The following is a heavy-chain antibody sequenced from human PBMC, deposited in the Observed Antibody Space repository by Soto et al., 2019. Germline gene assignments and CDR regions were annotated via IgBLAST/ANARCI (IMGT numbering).Heavy chain of an antibody. D-gene: IGHD7-27*01. J-gene: IGHJ6*02. CDR2: ISSSSSYI. Sequence: GGSLRLSCTGSGFTFSSYAMGWVRQAPGTGLEWVSVISSSSSYIYYADSVKGRFTISRDNAKNSLYLQMNSLRAEDTAVYYCARDWVWGTPLYGMAVWGQGTTVTVSS. CDR3: ARDWVWGTPLYGMAV. V-gene: IGHV3-21*01. CDR1: GFTFSSYA.